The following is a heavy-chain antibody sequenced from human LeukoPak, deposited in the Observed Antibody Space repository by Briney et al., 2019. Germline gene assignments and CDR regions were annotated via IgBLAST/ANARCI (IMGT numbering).Heavy chain of an antibody. CDR2: IYYSGST. V-gene: IGHV4-59*01. Sequence: SETLSLTCTVSGGSISSYYWSWIRQPPGKGLEWIGYIYYSGSTNYNPSLKSRVTISVDTSKNQFSLKLSSVTAADTAVYYCARDPNGYNGMDVWGQGTTVTVSS. J-gene: IGHJ6*02. CDR1: GGSISSYY. CDR3: ARDPNGYNGMDV.